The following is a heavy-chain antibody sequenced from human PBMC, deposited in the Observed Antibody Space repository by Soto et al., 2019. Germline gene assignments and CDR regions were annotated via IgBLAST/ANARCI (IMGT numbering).Heavy chain of an antibody. D-gene: IGHD3-10*01. CDR1: GFSLSTSGVG. Sequence: QITLKESGPTLVKPTQTLTLTCTFSGFSLSTSGVGVGWIRQPPGKALEWLALIYWNDDKRYSPSLKNRLTITKDTSKNQVVLTMTNMDPVDTATYYCAHIIVRGVINEAPDYWGQGTLVTVSS. J-gene: IGHJ4*02. CDR3: AHIIVRGVINEAPDY. V-gene: IGHV2-5*01. CDR2: IYWNDDK.